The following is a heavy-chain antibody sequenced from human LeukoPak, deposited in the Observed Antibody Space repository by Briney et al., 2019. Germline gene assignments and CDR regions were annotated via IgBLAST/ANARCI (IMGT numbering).Heavy chain of an antibody. V-gene: IGHV4-59*08. Sequence: SETLSLTCTVSGGSMSPYHWGWLRQPPGKGLEWTGYIYYSGSSNYNPSLKSRVTISVDTSKNQFSLKLSSVTAADTAIYYCARAVSGRFDYWGQGTLVTVSS. CDR1: GGSMSPYH. CDR3: ARAVSGRFDY. J-gene: IGHJ4*02. D-gene: IGHD6-19*01. CDR2: IYYSGSS.